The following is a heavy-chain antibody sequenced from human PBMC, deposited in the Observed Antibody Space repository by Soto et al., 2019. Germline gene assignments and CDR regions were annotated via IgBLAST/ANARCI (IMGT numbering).Heavy chain of an antibody. V-gene: IGHV3-13*01. CDR1: GFTFSSYD. J-gene: IGHJ4*02. CDR2: IGTAGDT. Sequence: EVQLVESGGGLVQPGGSLRLSCAASGFTFSSYDMHWVRQATGKGLEWVSAIGTAGDTYYPGSVKGRFTISRENAKNSLYLQMNSLRAGDTAVYCCARANPEYNWNYVAPYYFDYWGQGTLVTVSS. D-gene: IGHD1-7*01. CDR3: ARANPEYNWNYVAPYYFDY.